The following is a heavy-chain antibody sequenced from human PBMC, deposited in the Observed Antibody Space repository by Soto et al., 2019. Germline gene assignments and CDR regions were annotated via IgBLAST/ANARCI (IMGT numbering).Heavy chain of an antibody. CDR3: AAGCSGYYAN. Sequence: EVQLVESGGDLVQPGGSLRLSCAASGFTFSTYWMHWVRQAPGKGLLWVSRIKTDGTYATYADSVKGRFTISRDNAKNTLYLQMNSLSVEDAAVYYCAAGCSGYYANWGQGTLVTVSS. D-gene: IGHD3-22*01. CDR2: IKTDGTYA. CDR1: GFTFSTYW. J-gene: IGHJ4*02. V-gene: IGHV3-74*01.